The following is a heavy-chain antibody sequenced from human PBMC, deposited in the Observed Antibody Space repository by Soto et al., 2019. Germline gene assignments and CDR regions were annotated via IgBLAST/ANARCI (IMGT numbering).Heavy chain of an antibody. CDR1: GGSISSYY. CDR2: IYYSGST. Sequence: SETLSLTCTVSGGSISSYYWSWIRQPPGKGLEWIGYIYYSGSTNYNPSLKSRVTISVDTSKNQFSLKLSSVTAADTAVYYCARVVATNYAVPVQYYYYMDVWGKGTTVTVSS. V-gene: IGHV4-59*01. J-gene: IGHJ6*03. D-gene: IGHD5-12*01. CDR3: ARVVATNYAVPVQYYYYMDV.